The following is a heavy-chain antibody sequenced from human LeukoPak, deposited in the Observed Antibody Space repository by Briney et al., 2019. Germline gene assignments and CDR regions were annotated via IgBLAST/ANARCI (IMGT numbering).Heavy chain of an antibody. Sequence: GGSLRLSCAASGFTFSSYAMSWVRQAPGKGLEWVSAISGSGGSTYYADSVKGRFTISRDNSKNTLYLQMNSLRAEDTAVYYCAKGGSQVVAATPWYYGMDVWGQGTTVTVSS. V-gene: IGHV3-23*01. J-gene: IGHJ6*02. CDR1: GFTFSSYA. CDR2: ISGSGGST. CDR3: AKGGSQVVAATPWYYGMDV. D-gene: IGHD2-15*01.